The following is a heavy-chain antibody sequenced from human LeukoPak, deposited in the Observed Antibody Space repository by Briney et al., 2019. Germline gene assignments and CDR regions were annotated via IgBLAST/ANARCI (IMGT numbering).Heavy chain of an antibody. V-gene: IGHV1-18*01. CDR1: GYTFTSYG. D-gene: IGHD2-8*01. Sequence: ASVKVSCKASGYTFTSYGISWVRQAPGQGLEWMGWISAYNGNTNYAQKLQGRVTMTTDTSTSTAYMELRSLRSDDTAVYYCARDHIVLMVYPLDTLDYWGQGTMVTVSS. CDR3: ARDHIVLMVYPLDTLDY. J-gene: IGHJ4*02. CDR2: ISAYNGNT.